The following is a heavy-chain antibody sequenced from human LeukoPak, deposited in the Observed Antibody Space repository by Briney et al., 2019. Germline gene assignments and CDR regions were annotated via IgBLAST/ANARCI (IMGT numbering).Heavy chain of an antibody. CDR2: INPNSGGT. J-gene: IGHJ4*02. V-gene: IGHV1-2*02. Sequence: GASVKVSCKASGYTFTGYYMHWVRQAPGQGLEWMGWINPNSGGTNYAQKFQGRVTMTRDTSISTAYMELSRLRSDDTALYYCARGSLGTITAGPFDYWGQGTLVTVSS. CDR1: GYTFTGYY. D-gene: IGHD5-12*01. CDR3: ARGSLGTITAGPFDY.